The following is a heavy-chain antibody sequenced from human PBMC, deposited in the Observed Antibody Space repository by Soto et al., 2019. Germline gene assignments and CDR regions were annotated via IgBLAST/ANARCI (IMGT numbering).Heavy chain of an antibody. CDR1: GYTFTRYA. V-gene: IGHV1-3*01. CDR2: INAGNGNT. J-gene: IGHJ4*02. D-gene: IGHD1-26*01. Sequence: ASVKVSCKASGYTFTRYAMHWVRQAPGQRLEWMGWINAGNGNTKYSQKFQGRVTFTRDTSAGTVYMQLSSLTSEDTAVYYCARDDSGFSGSHYIDYFNYWGQGALVTVSS. CDR3: ARDDSGFSGSHYIDYFNY.